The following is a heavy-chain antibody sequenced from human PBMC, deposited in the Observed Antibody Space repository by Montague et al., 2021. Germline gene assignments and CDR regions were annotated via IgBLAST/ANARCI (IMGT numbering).Heavy chain of an antibody. CDR1: GFTFSSYW. V-gene: IGHV3-74*01. D-gene: IGHD3-10*01. CDR2: IKTDGSST. CDR3: ARSYDP. J-gene: IGHJ5*02. Sequence: SLRLSCAASGFTFSSYWMHWVRQAPGKGLVWVSTIKTDGSSTNYADPVKGRFTISRDNAKNTLYLQMNSLRVEDTAVYYCARSYDPWGQGALVTVSS.